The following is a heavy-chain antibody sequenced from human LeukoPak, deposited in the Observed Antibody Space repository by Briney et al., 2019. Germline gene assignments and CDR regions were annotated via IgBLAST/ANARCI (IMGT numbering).Heavy chain of an antibody. CDR1: GGSISSGGYS. J-gene: IGHJ5*02. Sequence: PSQTLSLTCAVSGGSISSGGYSWSWIRQPPGKGLEWIGYIYHSGSTYYNPSLKSRVTISVDRSKNQFSLKLSSVTAADTAVYYCAGGGRYYDILTGSFGFDPWGQGTLATVSS. CDR3: AGGGRYYDILTGSFGFDP. V-gene: IGHV4-30-2*01. D-gene: IGHD3-9*01. CDR2: IYHSGST.